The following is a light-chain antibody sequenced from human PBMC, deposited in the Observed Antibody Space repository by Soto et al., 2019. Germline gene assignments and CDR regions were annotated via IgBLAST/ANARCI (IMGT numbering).Light chain of an antibody. CDR3: QYYGSSPWT. CDR1: QSVSSNY. V-gene: IGKV3-20*01. Sequence: EIVLTQSPGTLSLSPGERGTLSCRASQSVSSNYLAWYQQKPGQAPRLLIYSAFSRATSIPDRFSGSGSGTDFTLTISRLEPEDFAVYYCQYYGSSPWTFGQGTKVEIK. CDR2: SAF. J-gene: IGKJ1*01.